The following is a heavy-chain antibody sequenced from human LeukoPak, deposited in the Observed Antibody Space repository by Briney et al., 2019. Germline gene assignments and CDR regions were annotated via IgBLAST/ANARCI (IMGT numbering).Heavy chain of an antibody. D-gene: IGHD2-2*02. CDR3: ARSEIYYCSSTSCYRDYYYYYMDV. J-gene: IGHJ6*03. CDR2: ISAYNGNT. Sequence: ASVKVSCKASGYTFTSYGISWVRQAPGQGLEWMGWISAYNGNTNYAQKLQGRVTITADESTSTAYMELSSLRSEDTAVYYCARSEIYYCSSTSCYRDYYYYYMDVWGKGTTVTVSS. V-gene: IGHV1-18*01. CDR1: GYTFTSYG.